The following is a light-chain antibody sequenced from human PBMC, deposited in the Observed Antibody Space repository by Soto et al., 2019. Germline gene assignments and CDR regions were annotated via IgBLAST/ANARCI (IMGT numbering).Light chain of an antibody. CDR2: KAS. CDR3: QQYNSYWT. Sequence: EIQMTQSPSSVSSSVGDRVTITCRASQSISTWLAWYQQKPGKAPKLLIYKASSLESGVPSRFSGSGSGTEFTLTISSMKPDDFATYYCQQYNSYWTFGQGTKVDIK. J-gene: IGKJ1*01. CDR1: QSISTW. V-gene: IGKV1-5*03.